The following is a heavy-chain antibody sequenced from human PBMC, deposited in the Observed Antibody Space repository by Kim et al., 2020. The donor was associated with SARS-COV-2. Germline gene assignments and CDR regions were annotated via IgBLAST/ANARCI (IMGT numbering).Heavy chain of an antibody. D-gene: IGHD3-3*01. V-gene: IGHV3-30*04. CDR1: GFTFSSYA. CDR2: ISYDGSNK. CDR3: ARAPLGVAGPLGY. J-gene: IGHJ4*02. Sequence: GGSLRLSCAASGFTFSSYAMHWVRQAPGKGLEWVAVISYDGSNKYYADSVKGRFTISRDNSKNTLYLQMNSLRAEDTAVYYCARAPLGVAGPLGYWGQGT.